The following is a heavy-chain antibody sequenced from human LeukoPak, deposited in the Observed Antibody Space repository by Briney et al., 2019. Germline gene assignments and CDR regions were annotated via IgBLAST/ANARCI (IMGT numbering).Heavy chain of an antibody. D-gene: IGHD1-1*01. CDR1: GFTFSSYS. V-gene: IGHV3-21*03. CDR3: ARGTDWTDYYGMDV. J-gene: IGHJ6*02. Sequence: GGSLRLSCAASGFTFSSYSMNWVRQAPGKGLEWVSFISSNRSYIYYADSVKGRFTISRDNAKNSLSLQMNSLRANDTAVYYCARGTDWTDYYGMDVWGQGTTVTVSS. CDR2: ISSNRSYI.